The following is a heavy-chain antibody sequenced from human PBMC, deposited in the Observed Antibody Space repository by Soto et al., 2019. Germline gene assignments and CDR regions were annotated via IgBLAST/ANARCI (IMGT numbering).Heavy chain of an antibody. D-gene: IGHD1-1*01. CDR1: GFTFSIYA. V-gene: IGHV3-23*01. CDR3: AKYERTPTRVWRNWFDP. J-gene: IGHJ5*02. CDR2: ISASGGST. Sequence: EVQLLESGGGLVQPGGSLRLSCAASGFTFSIYAMSWVRQAPGKGLEWVSAISASGGSTYYADSVKGRFTISRDNSKNTLYLQIKSLGAEDTAIYYCAKYERTPTRVWRNWFDPWGQGTLVTVSS.